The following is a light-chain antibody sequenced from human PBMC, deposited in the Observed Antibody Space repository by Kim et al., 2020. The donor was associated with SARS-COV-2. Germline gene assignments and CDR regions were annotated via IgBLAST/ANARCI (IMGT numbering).Light chain of an antibody. CDR2: EKN. CDR3: NSRDSSGTHLL. Sequence: WGQKVRSTGKGDGHRTIYANWYQQKPRQAPIVVIYEKNNRPAGIPDRFAGYSSGSTASLTITGAQAEDEADYYCNSRDSSGTHLLFGGGTKLTVL. CDR1: GHRTIY. V-gene: IGLV3-19*01. J-gene: IGLJ3*02.